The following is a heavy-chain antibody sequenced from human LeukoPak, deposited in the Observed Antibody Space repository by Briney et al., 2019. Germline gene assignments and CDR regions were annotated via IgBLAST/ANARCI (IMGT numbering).Heavy chain of an antibody. CDR2: INTDGSST. Sequence: GSLRLSCAASGFTFSSYWMHWVRQAPGKGLVWVSRINTDGSSTSYADSVKGRFTISRDNAKNTLYLQMNSLRAEDTAVYYCARVNCGGDCYSSLFDYWGQGTLVTVSS. CDR1: GFTFSSYW. J-gene: IGHJ4*02. CDR3: ARVNCGGDCYSSLFDY. V-gene: IGHV3-74*01. D-gene: IGHD2-21*02.